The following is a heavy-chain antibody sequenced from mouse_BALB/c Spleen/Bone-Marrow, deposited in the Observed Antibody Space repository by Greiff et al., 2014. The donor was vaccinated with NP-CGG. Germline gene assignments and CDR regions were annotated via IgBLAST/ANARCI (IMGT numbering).Heavy chain of an antibody. V-gene: IGHV1-18*01. CDR1: GYTFTDYN. CDR2: INLNNGGT. J-gene: IGHJ2*01. D-gene: IGHD4-1*01. CDR3: VREDWDGDFDY. Sequence: EVQLQQSGPELVKPGASVKIPCKASGYTFTDYNMDWVKQSHGKSLEWIGDINLNNGGTIYNQEFKDKATLTVDKSSSTAYMELRSLTSEDTAVYYCVREDWDGDFDYWGQGTILTVSS.